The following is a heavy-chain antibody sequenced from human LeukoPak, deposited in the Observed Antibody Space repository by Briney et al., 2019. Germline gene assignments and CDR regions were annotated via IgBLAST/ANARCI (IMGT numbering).Heavy chain of an antibody. CDR1: GGSVISNY. CDR3: ARVRVGDAFEGFDS. Sequence: SVTLSLTCTVSGGSVISNYWSWIRKPPGKGLEWIGYIYYTGTTHYSPSLKSRVTISVDTSKNQLSLKVKSVTAADTAMYYCARVRVGDAFEGFDSWGQGARVTVYS. CDR2: IYYTGTT. D-gene: IGHD2-15*01. J-gene: IGHJ4*01. V-gene: IGHV4-59*02.